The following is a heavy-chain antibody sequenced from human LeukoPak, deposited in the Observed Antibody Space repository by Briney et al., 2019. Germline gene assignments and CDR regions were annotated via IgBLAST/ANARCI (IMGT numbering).Heavy chain of an antibody. J-gene: IGHJ2*01. CDR3: AREVEMATIGPLWYFDL. CDR2: INPNSGGT. Sequence: GASVKVSCKTSGYTFTGYYMHWVRQAPGQGLEWMGWINPNSGGTNYAQKFQGRVTMTRDTSISTAYMELSRLRYDDTAVYYCAREVEMATIGPLWYFDLWGRGTLVTVSS. D-gene: IGHD5-24*01. CDR1: GYTFTGYY. V-gene: IGHV1-2*02.